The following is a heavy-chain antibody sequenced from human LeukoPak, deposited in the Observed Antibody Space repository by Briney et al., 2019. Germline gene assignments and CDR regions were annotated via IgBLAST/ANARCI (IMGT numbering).Heavy chain of an antibody. CDR2: IYYSGST. Sequence: SQTLSLTCTVSGGSISSGGYYWSWIRQHPGKGLEWIGYIYYSGSTYYNPSLKSRVTISVDTSKNQFSLKLSSVTAADTAVYYCARTGPKLLWFGEAAYGYFDYWGQGTLVTVSS. CDR3: ARTGPKLLWFGEAAYGYFDY. V-gene: IGHV4-31*03. D-gene: IGHD3-10*01. CDR1: GGSISSGGYY. J-gene: IGHJ4*02.